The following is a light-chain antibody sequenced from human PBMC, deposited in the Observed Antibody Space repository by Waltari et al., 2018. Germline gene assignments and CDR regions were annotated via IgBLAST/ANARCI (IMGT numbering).Light chain of an antibody. CDR2: GAS. J-gene: IGKJ1*01. V-gene: IGKV3-15*01. Sequence: ETVVPQSPATLSVSPGERVPLPCRTSQSIGSKLAWYQQKPGQSPRPLIYGASLRATGIPARFSGSGSETEFTLTISSLQSEDFAVYYCQQYNNWPPGTFGQGTKVEI. CDR3: QQYNNWPPGT. CDR1: QSIGSK.